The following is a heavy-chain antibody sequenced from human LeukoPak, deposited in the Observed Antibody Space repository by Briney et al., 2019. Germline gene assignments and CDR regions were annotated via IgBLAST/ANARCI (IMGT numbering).Heavy chain of an antibody. CDR3: ARDTPPKYSSSSVGWFDP. J-gene: IGHJ5*02. V-gene: IGHV3-30*04. CDR2: ISDDGSNK. CDR1: GFTFSSYP. Sequence: PGGSLILSCAASGFTFSSYPMHWVRQAPGKGLEWVAVISDDGSNKYYADSVKGRFTISRDNSKNTLYLQMNSLRADDTAVYYCARDTPPKYSSSSVGWFDPWGQGTLVTVSS. D-gene: IGHD6-6*01.